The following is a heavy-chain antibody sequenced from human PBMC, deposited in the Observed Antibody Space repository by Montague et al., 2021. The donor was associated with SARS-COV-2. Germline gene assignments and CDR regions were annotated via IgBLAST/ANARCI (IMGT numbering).Heavy chain of an antibody. CDR3: ARKASRGITIFGVVTASSYFDY. Sequence: SETLSLTCTVSGGSISSSSYDWGWIRQPPGKGLEWNGSIYYSGSTYYNPSLKSRVTISVDTSKNQFSLKLSSVTAADTAVYYCARKASRGITIFGVVTASSYFDYWGQGTLVTVSS. J-gene: IGHJ4*02. CDR1: GGSISSSSYD. V-gene: IGHV4-39*01. CDR2: IYYSGST. D-gene: IGHD3-3*01.